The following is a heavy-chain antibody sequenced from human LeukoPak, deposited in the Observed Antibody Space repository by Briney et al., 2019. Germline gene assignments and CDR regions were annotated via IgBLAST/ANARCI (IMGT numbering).Heavy chain of an antibody. V-gene: IGHV4-39*01. CDR3: ARKQWVMYYFDS. J-gene: IGHJ4*02. D-gene: IGHD6-19*01. Sequence: SETLSLTCTVSGGSISISNDYWGWLRQPPGKGLEWIGSFYHSGSTYYNPSLKSRVTISVDTSKRQFALKLSSVTAADTAVYYCARKQWVMYYFDSWGQGTLVTVSS. CDR2: FYHSGST. CDR1: GGSISISNDY.